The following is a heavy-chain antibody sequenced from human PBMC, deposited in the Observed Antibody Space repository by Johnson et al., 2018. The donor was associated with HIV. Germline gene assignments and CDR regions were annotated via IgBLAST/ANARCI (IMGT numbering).Heavy chain of an antibody. CDR3: ARVGGYAFDI. J-gene: IGHJ3*02. CDR1: GFTVSSNY. Sequence: EVLLVESGGGLVQPGGSLRLSCAASGFTVSSNYMTWVRQAPGKGLEWVSVIYSGGSTYYADSVKGRFTISRDNAKNSLYLQMNSLRAEDTAVYYCARVGGYAFDIWGQGTMVTVSS. CDR2: IYSGGST. D-gene: IGHD3-16*01. V-gene: IGHV3-66*01.